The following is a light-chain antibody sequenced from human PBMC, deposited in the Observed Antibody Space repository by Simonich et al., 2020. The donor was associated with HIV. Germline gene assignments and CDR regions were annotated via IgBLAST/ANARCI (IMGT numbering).Light chain of an antibody. Sequence: QSALTQPASVSGSPGQSITISCPGTSSDVGGYNYVSCYQQHPGKAPNLMIFYVSKQPSGVSNRFSGSKSGSTDSLTISGLQAEDEADYYCSSYTSSNTLVFGGGTKLTVL. CDR2: YVS. V-gene: IGLV2-14*03. J-gene: IGLJ2*01. CDR3: SSYTSSNTLV. CDR1: SSDVGGYNY.